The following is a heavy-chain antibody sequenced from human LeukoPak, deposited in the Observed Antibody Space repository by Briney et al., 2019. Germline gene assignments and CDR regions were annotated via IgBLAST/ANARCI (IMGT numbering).Heavy chain of an antibody. D-gene: IGHD2-2*02. CDR3: ARVDIVVVPAAIQNAFDI. Sequence: GGSLRLSCAASGFTFSSYSMNWVRQAPGKGLEWVSSISSSSSYIYYADSVKGRFTISRDNAKNSLYLQMNSLRAEDTAVYYCARVDIVVVPAAIQNAFDIWGQGTMVTVSS. CDR2: ISSSSSYI. CDR1: GFTFSSYS. J-gene: IGHJ3*02. V-gene: IGHV3-21*01.